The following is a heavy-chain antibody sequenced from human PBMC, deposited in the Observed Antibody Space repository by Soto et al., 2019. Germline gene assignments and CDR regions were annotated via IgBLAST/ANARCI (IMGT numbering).Heavy chain of an antibody. J-gene: IGHJ6*02. CDR3: ARTGYCSDTRCYYGQDYYYYFGLDV. CDR2: INPNSGVT. V-gene: IGHV1-2*02. D-gene: IGHD2-2*01. Sequence: QVQLVQSGAEVKKPGASVKVSCKASGYTFTGYYMHWVRQAPGQGLEWMGWINPNSGVTDYAQKFRGRVTMTRDTSISTAYMELSSLRSDDTAVYYCARTGYCSDTRCYYGQDYYYYFGLDVWGQGTTVTVS. CDR1: GYTFTGYY.